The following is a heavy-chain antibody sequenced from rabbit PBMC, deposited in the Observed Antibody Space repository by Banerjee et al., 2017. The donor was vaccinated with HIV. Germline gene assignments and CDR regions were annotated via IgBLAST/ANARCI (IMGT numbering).Heavy chain of an antibody. J-gene: IGHJ4*01. CDR2: IYIGATGNT. CDR3: ARADDGSGLFNL. V-gene: IGHV1S45*01. D-gene: IGHD4-1*01. Sequence: QEQLLESGGGLVQPEGSLTLTCTASRFSFSDNYYMCWVRQAPGKGLEWIACIYIGATGNTYYASWAEGRFTISKNPSTTVTLQMTSLTAADTATYFCARADDGSGLFNLWGPGTLVTVS. CDR1: RFSFSDNYY.